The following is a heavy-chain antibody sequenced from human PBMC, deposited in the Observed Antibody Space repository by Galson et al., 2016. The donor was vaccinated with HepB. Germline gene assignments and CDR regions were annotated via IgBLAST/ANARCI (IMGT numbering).Heavy chain of an antibody. Sequence: SLRLSCAASEFSFSYYGMHWVRQAAGKGLEWVAVISYDGSNKYYADSVEGRFPISRDNSKNTLYLQMNRLRAEDTAVYYCASGEKEGFWGQGTLVTVSS. CDR1: EFSFSYYG. CDR2: ISYDGSNK. D-gene: IGHD3-10*01. V-gene: IGHV3-30*03. J-gene: IGHJ4*02. CDR3: ASGEKEGF.